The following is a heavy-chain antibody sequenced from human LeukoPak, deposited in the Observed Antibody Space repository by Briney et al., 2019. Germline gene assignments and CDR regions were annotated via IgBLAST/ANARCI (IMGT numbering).Heavy chain of an antibody. CDR2: IYHSGST. D-gene: IGHD6-25*01. Sequence: PSETLSLTCAVSGGSISSGGYSWSWIRQPPGKGLEWIGYIYHSGSTYYNPSLKSRVTISVDRSKNQFSLKLSSVTAADTAVYHCAREADRYAFDIWGQGTLVTVSS. J-gene: IGHJ3*02. CDR1: GGSISSGGYS. CDR3: AREADRYAFDI. V-gene: IGHV4-30-2*01.